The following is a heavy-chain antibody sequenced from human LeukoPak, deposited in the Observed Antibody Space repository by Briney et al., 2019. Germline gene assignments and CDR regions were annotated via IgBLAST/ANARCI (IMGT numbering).Heavy chain of an antibody. CDR3: ARSGGAYCGGDCNIDY. D-gene: IGHD2-21*02. V-gene: IGHV5-51*01. J-gene: IGHJ4*02. CDR2: IYPGDSDT. Sequence: PGESLKISCKGSGYSFTSYWIGWVRQMPGKGLEWMGIIYPGDSDTRYSPSFQGQVTISADKSISTAYLQWSSLKASDTAMYYCARSGGAYCGGDCNIDYWGQGTLVTVSS. CDR1: GYSFTSYW.